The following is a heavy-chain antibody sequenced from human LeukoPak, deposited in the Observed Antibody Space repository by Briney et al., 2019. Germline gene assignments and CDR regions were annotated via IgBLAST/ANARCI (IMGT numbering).Heavy chain of an antibody. J-gene: IGHJ4*02. CDR1: GGSISDYY. Sequence: SETLSLTCTVSGGSISDYYWSWNRQPAGKGLEWIGHIYTSGNTKYNPSLKSRVTMSVDTSKNQFSLKLRSVTAADTAVYYCARANYVWGSYVYWGQGTLVTVSS. CDR2: IYTSGNT. V-gene: IGHV4-4*07. D-gene: IGHD3-16*01. CDR3: ARANYVWGSYVY.